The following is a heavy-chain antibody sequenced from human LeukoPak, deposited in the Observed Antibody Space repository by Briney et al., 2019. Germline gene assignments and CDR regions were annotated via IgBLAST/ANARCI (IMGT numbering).Heavy chain of an antibody. CDR3: ARSGAASSSTWYAFDI. J-gene: IGHJ3*02. Sequence: PGGSLRLSCAASRFTFDDYGMSWVRQAPGKGLAWVSGISWSGGSTGYGDSVQGRFTISRDNAKNSLYLQMNSLRAEDTALYYCARSGAASSSTWYAFDIWGQGTMVTVSS. CDR2: ISWSGGST. V-gene: IGHV3-20*04. D-gene: IGHD6-13*01. CDR1: RFTFDDYG.